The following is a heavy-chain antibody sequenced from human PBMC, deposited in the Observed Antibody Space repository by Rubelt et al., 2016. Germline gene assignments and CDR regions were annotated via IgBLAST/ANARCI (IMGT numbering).Heavy chain of an antibody. D-gene: IGHD4-23*01. Sequence: EVQLVESGGGLVKPGGSLTLSCAASGFTFSNAWIHWVRQAPGKGLEWVSAISDSGGSKYYADSVKGRFTISRDNSKNTLYVQMNSLRAEDTAVYYCARKLMTKHSGGQGALVTVSS. CDR2: ISDSGGSK. V-gene: IGHV3-23*04. CDR1: GFTFSNAW. CDR3: ARKLMTKHS. J-gene: IGHJ4*02.